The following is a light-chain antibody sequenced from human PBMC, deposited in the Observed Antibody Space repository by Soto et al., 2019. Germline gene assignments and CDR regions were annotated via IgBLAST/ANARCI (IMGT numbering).Light chain of an antibody. CDR3: QQYTNWPPCT. CDR2: GAS. J-gene: IGKJ2*02. V-gene: IGKV3-15*01. Sequence: EIVMTQSPATLSLSPGERATLSCRASQSVSRNLAWYQQKPGQAPRLLIYGASTRATGIPARFSGSGSGTEFTLTISSLQSEDFAVYYCQQYTNWPPCTFGQGTKLEI. CDR1: QSVSRN.